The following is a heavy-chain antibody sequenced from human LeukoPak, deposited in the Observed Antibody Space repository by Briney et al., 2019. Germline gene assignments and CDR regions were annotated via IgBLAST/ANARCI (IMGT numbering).Heavy chain of an antibody. D-gene: IGHD5-24*01. J-gene: IGHJ4*02. CDR1: GFTFSSYD. CDR2: IWYDGSNK. V-gene: IGHV3-33*01. CDR3: ARDRGGDGINYYFDC. Sequence: PGGSLRLSCAASGFTFSSYDMHWVRQAPGKGLEWVAVIWYDGSNKYYADSVKGRFTISRDNSKNTLYLQVNSLRAEDTAVYYCARDRGGDGINYYFDCWGQGTLVTVSS.